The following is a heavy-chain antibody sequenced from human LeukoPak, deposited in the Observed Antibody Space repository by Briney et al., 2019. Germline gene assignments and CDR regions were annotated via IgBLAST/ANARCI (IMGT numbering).Heavy chain of an antibody. Sequence: PGGSLRLSCAASGFPFDRYAMSWVRQAPGKGLEWVAAISGSGGSTFYADSVKGRVAISRDNSKDTLYLQMNSLNTEDTAVYYCAKDQGYGGLFFDYWAREPWSPSPQ. CDR1: GFPFDRYA. V-gene: IGHV3-23*01. J-gene: IGHJ4*02. CDR2: ISGSGGST. CDR3: AKDQGYGGLFFDY. D-gene: IGHD5-12*01.